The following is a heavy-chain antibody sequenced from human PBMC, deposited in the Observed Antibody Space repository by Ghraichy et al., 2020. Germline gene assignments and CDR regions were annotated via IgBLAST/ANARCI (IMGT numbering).Heavy chain of an antibody. J-gene: IGHJ4*02. CDR3: ARDRSSNWYPDLDY. D-gene: IGHD6-13*01. CDR1: GFTFSTSW. Sequence: GGSLRLSCAASGFTFSTSWMSWVRQAPGKGLEWVANIKPDGTEKYYVDSVKGRFTISRDNAKNSLYLQMNSLRVEDTAVYYCARDRSSNWYPDLDYWGQGTLVTVSS. CDR2: IKPDGTEK. V-gene: IGHV3-7*04.